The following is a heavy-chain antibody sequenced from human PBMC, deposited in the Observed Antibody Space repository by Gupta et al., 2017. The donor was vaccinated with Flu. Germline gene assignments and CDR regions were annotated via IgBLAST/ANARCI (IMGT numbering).Heavy chain of an antibody. CDR3: TRHRWGPDIVATIAY. J-gene: IGHJ4*02. CDR2: IYYSGST. V-gene: IGHV4-39*01. Sequence: QPPGKGLEWIGSIYYSGSTYYNPSLKSRVTISVDTSKNQFSLKLSSVTAADTAVYYCTRHRWGPDIVATIAYWGQGTLVTVSS. D-gene: IGHD5-12*01.